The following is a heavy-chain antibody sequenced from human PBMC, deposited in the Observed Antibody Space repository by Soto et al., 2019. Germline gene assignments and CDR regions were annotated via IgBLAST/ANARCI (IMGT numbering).Heavy chain of an antibody. CDR1: GFTFSSYA. Sequence: QVQLVESGGGVVQPGRSLRLSCAASGFTFSSYAMHWVRQAPGKGLEWVAVISYDGSNKYYADSVKGRFTISRDNSKNTLYLQMNSLRAEDTAVYYCARDSSRRFDIWGQGTMVTVSS. V-gene: IGHV3-30-3*01. CDR3: ARDSSRRFDI. CDR2: ISYDGSNK. J-gene: IGHJ3*02. D-gene: IGHD6-13*01.